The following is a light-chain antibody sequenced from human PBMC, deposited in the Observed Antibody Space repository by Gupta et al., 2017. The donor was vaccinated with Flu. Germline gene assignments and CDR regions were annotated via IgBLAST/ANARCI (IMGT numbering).Light chain of an antibody. J-gene: IGKJ4*01. Sequence: QSPATLSLSPGERATLSCRASQSVSSYLAWYQQKPGQAPRLFIYDASNRATGIPARFSGSGSGTDFTLTISSLEPEDSAVYFCQQRSNWPLTFGGGTKVEIK. CDR1: QSVSSY. V-gene: IGKV3-11*01. CDR3: QQRSNWPLT. CDR2: DAS.